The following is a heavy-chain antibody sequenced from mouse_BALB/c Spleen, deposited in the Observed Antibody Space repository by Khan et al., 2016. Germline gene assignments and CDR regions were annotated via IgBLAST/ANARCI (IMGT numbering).Heavy chain of an antibody. V-gene: IGHV1-4*01. J-gene: IGHJ2*01. D-gene: IGHD4-1*01. CDR3: ARSPGAGFDY. CDR2: INPSSGST. CDR1: GYTFTSYT. Sequence: QVQLQQSGAELARPGASVKMSCKASGYTFTSYTMHWIIQRPGQGLEWIGYINPSSGSTNYNQRFKDKATLTAAKSSSTAYMQLSSLTSEDSAVYDCARSPGAGFDYWGQATTLTVSS.